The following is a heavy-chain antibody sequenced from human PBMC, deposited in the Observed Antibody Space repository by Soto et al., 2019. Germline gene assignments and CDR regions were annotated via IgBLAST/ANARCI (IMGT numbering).Heavy chain of an antibody. CDR2: IYYSGST. Sequence: QVQLQESGPGLVKPSQTLSLTCTVSGGSISSGGYYWSWIRQHPGKGLEWIGYIYYSGSTYYNPSLKSRVTISVDTSKNQFSLKLSSVTAADTAVYYCARVPGYCSGGSCYPLFDYWGQGTLVTVSS. J-gene: IGHJ4*02. V-gene: IGHV4-31*03. CDR3: ARVPGYCSGGSCYPLFDY. D-gene: IGHD2-15*01. CDR1: GGSISSGGYY.